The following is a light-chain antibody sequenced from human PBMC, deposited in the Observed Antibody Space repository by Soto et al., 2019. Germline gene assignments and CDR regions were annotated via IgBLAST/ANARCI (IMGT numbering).Light chain of an antibody. CDR3: SSYAGSIYV. CDR2: EVS. J-gene: IGLJ1*01. Sequence: QSVLTQPPSASGSPGQSVTISCTGTSSDVGKYDYVSWFQHHPGKAPKLIIYEVSKRPSGVPDRFSGSKSGSTASLTVSGLQTEDEADYYCSSYAGSIYVFGTGTKVTVL. V-gene: IGLV2-8*01. CDR1: SSDVGKYDY.